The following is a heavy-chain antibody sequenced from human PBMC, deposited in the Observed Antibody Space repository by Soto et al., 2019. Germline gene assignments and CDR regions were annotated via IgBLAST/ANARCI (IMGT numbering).Heavy chain of an antibody. V-gene: IGHV3-23*01. J-gene: IGHJ4*02. CDR2: ISGSGGST. Sequence: GGSLRLSCAASGFTYSTYTMHWVRQAPGKGLEWVSAISGSGGSTYYADSVKGRFTISRDNSKNTLYLQMNSLRAEDTAVYYCAKFSLRWLLLRGPFDYWGQGTLVTVSS. CDR1: GFTYSTYT. D-gene: IGHD3-22*01. CDR3: AKFSLRWLLLRGPFDY.